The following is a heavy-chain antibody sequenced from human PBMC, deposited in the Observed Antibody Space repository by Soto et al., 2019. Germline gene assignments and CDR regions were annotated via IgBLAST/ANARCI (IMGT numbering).Heavy chain of an antibody. Sequence: ASVKVSCKASGYTFTSYYMHWVRQAPGQGLEWMGIINPSGGSTRYAQKLQGRVTMTRDTSTSTVYMELSSLRSEDTAVYYCATYCITTSCHPYWGQGTLVTVSS. CDR1: GYTFTSYY. J-gene: IGHJ4*02. V-gene: IGHV1-46*01. CDR3: ATYCITTSCHPY. CDR2: INPSGGST. D-gene: IGHD2-2*01.